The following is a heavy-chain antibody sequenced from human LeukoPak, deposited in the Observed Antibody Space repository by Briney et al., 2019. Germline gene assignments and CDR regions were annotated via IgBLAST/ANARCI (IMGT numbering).Heavy chain of an antibody. V-gene: IGHV3-73*01. CDR2: IRSKANSYAT. Sequence: GGSPRLSCAASGFTFSGSAMHWVRQASGKGLEWVGRIRSKANSYATAYAASVKGRFTISRDDSKNTAYLQMNSLKTEDTAVYYCTTVTVTKATYYWGQGTLVTVSS. CDR1: GFTFSGSA. CDR3: TTVTVTKATYY. D-gene: IGHD4-17*01. J-gene: IGHJ4*02.